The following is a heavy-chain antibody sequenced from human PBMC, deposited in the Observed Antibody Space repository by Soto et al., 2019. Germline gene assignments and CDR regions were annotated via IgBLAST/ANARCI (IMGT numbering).Heavy chain of an antibody. CDR2: IYYSGGT. V-gene: IGHV4-59*08. CDR3: ARRATISGYQYYFDY. D-gene: IGHD3-22*01. J-gene: IGHJ4*02. CDR1: GGSISSSC. Sequence: SETLSLTCAVPGGSISSSCWRWNRQPPGKGLEWIGYIYYSGGTNYNPSLKSRVTISVDTSKNQFSLKLSSVTAADTAVYYCARRATISGYQYYFDYWGQGTLVTVSS.